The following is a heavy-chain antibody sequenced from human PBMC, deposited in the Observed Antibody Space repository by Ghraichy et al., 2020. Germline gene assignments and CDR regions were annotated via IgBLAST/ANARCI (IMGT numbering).Heavy chain of an antibody. CDR1: GFTFSSYA. CDR2: ISGSGGST. Sequence: GESLNISCAASGFTFSSYAMSWVRQAPGKGLEWVSAISGSGGSTYYADSVKGRFTISRDNSKNTLYLQMNSLRAEDTAVYYCAKVVLPYSSSWYQEFDYWGQGTLVTVSS. CDR3: AKVVLPYSSSWYQEFDY. J-gene: IGHJ4*02. V-gene: IGHV3-23*01. D-gene: IGHD6-13*01.